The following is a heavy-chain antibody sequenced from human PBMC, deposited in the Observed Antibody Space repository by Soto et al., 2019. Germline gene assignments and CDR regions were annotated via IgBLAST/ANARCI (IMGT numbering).Heavy chain of an antibody. CDR2: ISGSGDTT. V-gene: IGHV3-23*01. CDR3: ARAYCTGATCGGYDN. J-gene: IGHJ4*02. D-gene: IGHD2-8*02. CDR1: GFTFSTYA. Sequence: GGSLRLSCAASGFTFSTYAMSWVRQAPGKGLEWVSVISGSGDTTYYADSVKGRFTISRDSSTNTLHLQMYSLRAEDMAVYYCARAYCTGATCGGYDNWGQGTLVTVSS.